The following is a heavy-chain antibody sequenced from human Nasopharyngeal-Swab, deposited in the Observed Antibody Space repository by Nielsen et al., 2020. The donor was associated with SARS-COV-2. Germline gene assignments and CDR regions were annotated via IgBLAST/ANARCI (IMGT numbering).Heavy chain of an antibody. V-gene: IGHV3-9*01. D-gene: IGHD3-22*01. CDR1: GFTFDDYA. J-gene: IGHJ1*01. CDR2: ISWNSGSI. CDR3: AKDFYYDSSGPPSVQH. Sequence: LSLTCAASGFTFDDYAMHWVRQAPGKGLEWVSGISWNSGSIGYADSVKGRFTISRDNAKNSLYLQMNSLRAEDTALYYCAKDFYYDSSGPPSVQHWGQGTLVTVSS.